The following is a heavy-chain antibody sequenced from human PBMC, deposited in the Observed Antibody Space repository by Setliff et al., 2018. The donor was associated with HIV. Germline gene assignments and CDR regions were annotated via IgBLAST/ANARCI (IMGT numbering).Heavy chain of an antibody. CDR2: IVPVLNRA. CDR1: GGTFRTYG. V-gene: IGHV1-69*10. J-gene: IGHJ4*02. CDR3: ARDRAYASFDY. Sequence: ASVKVSCKASGGTFRTYGVSWVRLAPGQGLEWMGGIVPVLNRADYAQRFHGRVTISRDNSKNTLFLQLNSLRAEDTAVYYCARDRAYASFDYWGQGALVTVSS. D-gene: IGHD3-16*01.